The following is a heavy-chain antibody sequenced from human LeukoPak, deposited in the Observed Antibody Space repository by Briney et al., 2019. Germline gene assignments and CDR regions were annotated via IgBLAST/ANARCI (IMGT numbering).Heavy chain of an antibody. Sequence: ASVKVSCKASGYTFTSYGISWVRQAPGQGLEWMGWISAYNGNTNYAQKLQGRVTMTTDTSTSTAYMELRSLRSDDTAVYYCARDFFTASYGSGSYYNPHYYGMDVWGQGTTVTVSS. CDR1: GYTFTSYG. CDR3: ARDFFTASYGSGSYYNPHYYGMDV. V-gene: IGHV1-18*01. D-gene: IGHD3-10*01. CDR2: ISAYNGNT. J-gene: IGHJ6*02.